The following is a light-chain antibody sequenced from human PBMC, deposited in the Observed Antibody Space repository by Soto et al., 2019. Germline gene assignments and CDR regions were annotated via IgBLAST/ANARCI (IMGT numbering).Light chain of an antibody. J-gene: IGKJ1*01. CDR1: QSVGSNF. V-gene: IGKV3-20*01. CDR3: QQFDSSVT. Sequence: EVVLTQSPVSLSLSPGERATFSCRASQSVGSNFFAWYQQKPGQAPRLLIYGASTRATGIPDRFSGSGSGTDFTLTNSRLEPEAFAVYYCQQFDSSVTFGQGTKVEI. CDR2: GAS.